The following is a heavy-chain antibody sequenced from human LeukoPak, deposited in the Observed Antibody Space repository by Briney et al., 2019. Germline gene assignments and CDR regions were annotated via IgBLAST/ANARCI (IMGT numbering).Heavy chain of an antibody. CDR2: IYSGGST. Sequence: GGSLRLSCAASGFTVSSNYMSRVRQAPGQGLEWVSVIYSGGSTYYADSVKGRFTISRDNSKNTLYLQMNSLRAEDTAVYYCARGPKSYYYYYYYGMDVWGQGTTVTVSS. D-gene: IGHD2/OR15-2a*01. CDR1: GFTVSSNY. CDR3: ARGPKSYYYYYYYGMDV. J-gene: IGHJ6*02. V-gene: IGHV3-53*01.